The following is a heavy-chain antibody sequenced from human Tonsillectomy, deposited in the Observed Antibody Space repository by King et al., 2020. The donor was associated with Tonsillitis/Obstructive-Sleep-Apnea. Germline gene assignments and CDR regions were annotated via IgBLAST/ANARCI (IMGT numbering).Heavy chain of an antibody. CDR1: GYTFTSYA. J-gene: IGHJ5*02. CDR3: TISGYCSSTSCSDNWFDP. D-gene: IGHD2-2*01. CDR2: INAGNGNT. V-gene: IGHV1-3*01. Sequence: QLVQSGAEVKKPGASVKVSCKASGYTFTSYAMHWVRQAPGQRLEWMGWINAGNGNTKYSQKFQGRVTITRDTSASTAYMELSSLRSEDTAVYYCTISGYCSSTSCSDNWFDPWGQGTLVTVSS.